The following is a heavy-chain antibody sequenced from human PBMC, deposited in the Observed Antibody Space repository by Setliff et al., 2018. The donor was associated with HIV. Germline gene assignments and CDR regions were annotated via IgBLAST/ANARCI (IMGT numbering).Heavy chain of an antibody. CDR2: IYPGDSDT. J-gene: IGHJ5*01. CDR1: GYTFTNYW. D-gene: IGHD3-3*01. Sequence: GESPEISCRGSGYTFTNYWIGWVRQMPGRGLEWMGIIYPGDSDTRYSPSFEGQVTMSADKSINTAYLQWNSLKASDTAMYYCARQPTDTSGYNNWFDSWGQGTLVTVSS. CDR3: ARQPTDTSGYNNWFDS. V-gene: IGHV5-51*01.